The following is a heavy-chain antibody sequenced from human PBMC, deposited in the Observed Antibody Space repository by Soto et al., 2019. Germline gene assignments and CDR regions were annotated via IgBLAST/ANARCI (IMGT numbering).Heavy chain of an antibody. CDR3: AIRTGQLAIISEFDGDWFFEV. J-gene: IGHJ2*01. CDR1: GYTFTDYY. D-gene: IGHD2-2*01. Sequence: ASVKVSCKASGYTFTDYYIHWVRQAPGQGLEWVGWINPDSGGTNLAQRFQGRVTMTSDTSINTAYMELSSLRSDDTAVYCCAIRTGQLAIISEFDGDWFFEVWGRGTLVTVSS. V-gene: IGHV1-2*02. CDR2: INPDSGGT.